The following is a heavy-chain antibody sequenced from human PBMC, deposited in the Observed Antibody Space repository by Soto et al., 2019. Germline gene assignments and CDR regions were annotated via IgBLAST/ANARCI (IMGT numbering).Heavy chain of an antibody. V-gene: IGHV1-46*01. J-gene: IGHJ6*02. CDR3: ARDKKDRYDHNSPVYYYFGVDV. CDR2: INPSGGTS. Sequence: ASVKVSCKASGYTFTSYYIHWVRQAPGQGLEWMGVINPSGGTSTSAQKFQGRVTMTTDTSTSTASLELSSLRSKDTAVFYCARDKKDRYDHNSPVYYYFGVDVWGQGTTVTVSS. CDR1: GYTFTSYY. D-gene: IGHD3-16*01.